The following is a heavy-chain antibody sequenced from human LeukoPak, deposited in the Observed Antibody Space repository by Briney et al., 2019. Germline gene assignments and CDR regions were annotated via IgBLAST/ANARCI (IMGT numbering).Heavy chain of an antibody. V-gene: IGHV3-7*04. Sequence: PGGSLRLSCAASGXTFSSYWMSWVRQAPGKGLEWVANIKQDGSEKYYVDSVKGRFTISRDNAKNSLYLQMNSLRAEDTAVYYCARDPNASSSWFYYYYGMDVWGQGTTVTVS. J-gene: IGHJ6*02. CDR2: IKQDGSEK. CDR3: ARDPNASSSWFYYYYGMDV. D-gene: IGHD6-13*01. CDR1: GXTFSSYW.